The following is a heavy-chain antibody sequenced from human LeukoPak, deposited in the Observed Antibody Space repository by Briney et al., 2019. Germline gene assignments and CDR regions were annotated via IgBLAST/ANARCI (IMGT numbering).Heavy chain of an antibody. CDR2: ISSSGSTI. V-gene: IGHV3-48*03. J-gene: IGHJ6*03. Sequence: GGSLRLSCAASGFTFSSYEMNWVRQAPGKGLEWVSYISSSGSTIYYADSVKGRFTISRDSAKNTLYLQMNSLRAEDTAVYYCARAPAVAGTFYYYMDVWGKGTTVTVSS. D-gene: IGHD6-19*01. CDR3: ARAPAVAGTFYYYMDV. CDR1: GFTFSSYE.